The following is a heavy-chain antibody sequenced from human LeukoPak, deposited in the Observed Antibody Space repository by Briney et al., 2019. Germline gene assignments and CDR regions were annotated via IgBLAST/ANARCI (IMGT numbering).Heavy chain of an antibody. D-gene: IGHD5-18*01. V-gene: IGHV4-38-2*02. Sequence: TPSETLSLTCTVSGYSISSGYYWGWIRQPPGKGLEWIGSIYHSGSTYYNPSLKSRVTISVDTSKNQFSLKLSSVTAADTAVYYCARGRRGSYGSFFGRWFDPWGQGTLVTVSS. CDR3: ARGRRGSYGSFFGRWFDP. J-gene: IGHJ5*02. CDR2: IYHSGST. CDR1: GYSISSGYY.